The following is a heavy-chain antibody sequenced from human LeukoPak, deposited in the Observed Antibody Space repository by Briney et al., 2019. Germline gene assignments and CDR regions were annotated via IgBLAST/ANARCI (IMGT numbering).Heavy chain of an antibody. V-gene: IGHV3-48*04. Sequence: GGSLRLSCAASGFTLSSHTMNWVRQVPGKSLTWVSTISSSSALHYADSVKGRFTISRDVAKNSLYLQMNSLRVEDTAVYYCVRDSPGSHFDYWSQGTLVTVSS. CDR2: ISSSSAL. CDR3: VRDSPGSHFDY. CDR1: GFTLSSHT. J-gene: IGHJ4*02. D-gene: IGHD3-10*01.